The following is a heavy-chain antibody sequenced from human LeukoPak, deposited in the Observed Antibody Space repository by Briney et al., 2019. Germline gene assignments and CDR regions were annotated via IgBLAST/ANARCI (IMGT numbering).Heavy chain of an antibody. CDR3: ARGKMTALGAYNWFDP. Sequence: PSQTLSLTCAVSGGSISSGGYYWSWIRQHPGKGLEWIGYIYYSGSTYYNPSLKSRVTISVDTSKNQFSLKLSSVTAADTAVYYCARGKMTALGAYNWFDPWGQGTLVTVSS. D-gene: IGHD3-10*01. CDR2: IYYSGST. J-gene: IGHJ5*02. V-gene: IGHV4-31*11. CDR1: GGSISSGGYY.